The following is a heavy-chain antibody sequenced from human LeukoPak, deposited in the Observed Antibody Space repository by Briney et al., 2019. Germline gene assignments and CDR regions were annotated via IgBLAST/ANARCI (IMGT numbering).Heavy chain of an antibody. CDR2: INPDGGKQ. D-gene: IGHD2/OR15-2a*01. V-gene: IGHV3-7*01. CDR3: ASQPAVIDRDF. CDR1: GFRFRSYW. Sequence: GGSLRLSCAVSGFRFRSYWMTWVRQAPGEGLEWVANINPDGGKQTHVDSVKCRFTISRDNAKNSLYLQMSSLRVEDAAVYFCASQPAVIDRDFWGQGTLVTVSS. J-gene: IGHJ4*02.